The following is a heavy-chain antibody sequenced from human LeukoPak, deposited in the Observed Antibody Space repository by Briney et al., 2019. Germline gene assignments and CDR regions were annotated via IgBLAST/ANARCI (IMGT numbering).Heavy chain of an antibody. CDR3: TRDYSSCPDY. J-gene: IGHJ4*02. D-gene: IGHD6-13*01. CDR1: GFTFRTYW. Sequence: GGSLRLSCTACGFTFRTYWMHWVRQAPGKGLVWVSRINTDGSSTTYADSARGRFTISRDNAKNTLYLQMNSLRAEDTAVYYCTRDYSSCPDYWGQGTLVTVSS. CDR2: INTDGSST. V-gene: IGHV3-74*01.